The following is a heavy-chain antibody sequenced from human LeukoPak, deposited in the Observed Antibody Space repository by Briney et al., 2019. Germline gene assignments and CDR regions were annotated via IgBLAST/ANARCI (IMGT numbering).Heavy chain of an antibody. Sequence: PGGSLRLSCAASGFTFSSYAMSWVRQAPGKGLEWVSAISGSGGSTYYADSVKGRFTISRDNSKNTLYLQMNSLRAEDTAVYYCAKHNLDIVVVPAARAFDYWGQGTLVTVSS. CDR2: ISGSGGST. CDR1: GFTFSSYA. J-gene: IGHJ4*02. D-gene: IGHD2-2*01. CDR3: AKHNLDIVVVPAARAFDY. V-gene: IGHV3-23*01.